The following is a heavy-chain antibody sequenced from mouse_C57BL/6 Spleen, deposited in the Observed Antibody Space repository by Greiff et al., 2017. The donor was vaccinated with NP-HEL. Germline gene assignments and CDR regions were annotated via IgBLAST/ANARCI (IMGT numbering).Heavy chain of an antibody. CDR2: ISRGSSTI. Sequence: EVKVEESGGGLVKPGGSLKLSCAASGFTFSDYGMHWVRQAPEKGLEWVAYISRGSSTIYYADTVKGRFTISRDNAKNTLFLQMTSLRSEDTAMYYCARIGGSRPAWFADWGQGTLVTVS. J-gene: IGHJ3*01. CDR3: ARIGGSRPAWFAD. D-gene: IGHD1-1*01. CDR1: GFTFSDYG. V-gene: IGHV5-17*01.